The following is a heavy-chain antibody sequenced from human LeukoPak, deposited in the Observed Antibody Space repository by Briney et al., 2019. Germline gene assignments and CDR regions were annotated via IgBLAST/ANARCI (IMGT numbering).Heavy chain of an antibody. CDR1: GGSISSYY. J-gene: IGHJ3*02. CDR2: IYTSGST. D-gene: IGHD2-2*01. V-gene: IGHV4-4*07. CDR3: ARVRRRRVVPAAIGAFDI. Sequence: SSETLSLTCTVSGGSISSYYWSWIRQPAGKGLEWIGRIYTSGSTNYNPSLKSRVTMSVDTSKNQFSLKLSSVTAADTAVYYCARVRRRRVVPAAIGAFDIWGQGTMVTVSS.